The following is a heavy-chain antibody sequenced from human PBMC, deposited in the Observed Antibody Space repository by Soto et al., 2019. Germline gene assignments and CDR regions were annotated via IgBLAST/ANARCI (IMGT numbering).Heavy chain of an antibody. J-gene: IGHJ6*02. CDR1: GGSFIGYY. V-gene: IGHV4-34*01. Sequence: SETLSLTCAVYGGSFIGYYWSWIRQPPGKGLEWIGEINHSGSTNYNPSLKSRVTISVDTSKNQFSLKLSSVTAADTAVYYCARGYYDFWSGYYWPYYYYGMDVWGQGTTVTVSS. D-gene: IGHD3-3*01. CDR3: ARGYYDFWSGYYWPYYYYGMDV. CDR2: INHSGST.